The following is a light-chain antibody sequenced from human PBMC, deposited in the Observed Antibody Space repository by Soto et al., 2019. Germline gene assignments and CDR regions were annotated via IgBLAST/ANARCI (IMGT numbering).Light chain of an antibody. J-gene: IGKJ5*01. Sequence: EVLLTQSPGTLSLSPGESATLSCRASQSVRNSYLAWYQQKPGQALRLLIYDASSRATGIPDRFSGSGSGTDFTLTISRLDPEDLAVYHCQQYGNSPRTFDQGTRLEIK. CDR3: QQYGNSPRT. CDR1: QSVRNSY. V-gene: IGKV3-20*01. CDR2: DAS.